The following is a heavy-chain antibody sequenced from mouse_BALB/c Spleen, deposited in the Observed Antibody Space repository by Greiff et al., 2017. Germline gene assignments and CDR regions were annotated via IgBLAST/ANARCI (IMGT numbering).Heavy chain of an antibody. CDR3: ARGDLITTVVATDY. CDR1: GYTFTSYW. V-gene: IGHV1-7*01. Sequence: QVQLQQSGAELAKPGASVKMSCKASGYTFTSYWMHWVKQRPGQGLEWIGYINPSTGYTEYNQKFKDKATLTADKSSSTAYMQLSSLTSEDSAVYYCARGDLITTVVATDYWGQGTTLTVSS. J-gene: IGHJ2*01. CDR2: INPSTGYT. D-gene: IGHD1-1*01.